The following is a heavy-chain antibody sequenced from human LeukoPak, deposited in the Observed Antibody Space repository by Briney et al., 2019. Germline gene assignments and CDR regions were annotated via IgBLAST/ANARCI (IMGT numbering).Heavy chain of an antibody. D-gene: IGHD2-15*01. CDR3: ARDRSCTGGSCYMDV. CDR2: ISGSGDNT. V-gene: IGHV3-23*01. Sequence: GGSLRLSCAASGFTFSSYTMSWVRQAPGKGLEWVSGISGSGDNTNYADSVKGRFTISRDNSKNTLSLQMSSLRVEDTAVYYCARDRSCTGGSCYMDVWGRGTTVTVSS. CDR1: GFTFSSYT. J-gene: IGHJ6*03.